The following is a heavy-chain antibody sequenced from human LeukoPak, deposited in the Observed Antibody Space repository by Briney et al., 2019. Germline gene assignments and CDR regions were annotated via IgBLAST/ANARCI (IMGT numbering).Heavy chain of an antibody. CDR1: GGTFSSYA. J-gene: IGHJ5*02. D-gene: IGHD4-17*01. CDR3: ARGPTTWDWFDP. CDR2: IIPILGIA. V-gene: IGHV1-69*04. Sequence: SVKVSCKASGGTFSSYAISWVRQAPGQGLEWMGRIIPILGIANYAQRFQGRVTITADKSMSTAYMELSSLRSEDTAVYYCARGPTTWDWFDPWGQGTLVTVSS.